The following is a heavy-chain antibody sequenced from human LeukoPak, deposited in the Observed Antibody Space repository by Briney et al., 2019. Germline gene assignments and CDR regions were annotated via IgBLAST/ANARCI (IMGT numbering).Heavy chain of an antibody. J-gene: IGHJ4*02. D-gene: IGHD5-18*01. Sequence: ASVKVSCKASGYTFTGSYIHWVRQAPGQGLEWMGWINPNSGGTNYAQKFQGRVTMTRDTSISTAYMEPSRLKSDDTAVYYCAPMDYTYGYLDYWGQGTLVTVSS. V-gene: IGHV1-2*02. CDR1: GYTFTGSY. CDR2: INPNSGGT. CDR3: APMDYTYGYLDY.